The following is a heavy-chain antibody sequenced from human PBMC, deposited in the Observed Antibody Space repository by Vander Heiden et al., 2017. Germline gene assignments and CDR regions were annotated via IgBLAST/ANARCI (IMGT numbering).Heavy chain of an antibody. CDR3: ARAGRVVVRTYFDY. CDR2: ISYDGSNK. J-gene: IGHJ4*02. Sequence: QVQPVESGGGVVQPGRSLRLSCAASGFTFSSYAMHWVRQAPGKGLEWVAVISYDGSNKYYADSVKGRFTISRDNSKNTLYLQMNSLRAEDTAVYYCARAGRVVVRTYFDYWGQGTLVTVSS. CDR1: GFTFSSYA. V-gene: IGHV3-30-3*01. D-gene: IGHD2-15*01.